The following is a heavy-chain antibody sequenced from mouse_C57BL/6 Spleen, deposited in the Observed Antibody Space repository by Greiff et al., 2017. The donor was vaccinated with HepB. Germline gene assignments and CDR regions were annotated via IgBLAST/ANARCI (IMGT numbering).Heavy chain of an antibody. CDR2: IDPSDSYT. D-gene: IGHD2-13*01. V-gene: IGHV1-50*01. J-gene: IGHJ4*01. Sequence: QVQLKQPGAELVKPGASVKLSCKASGYTFTSYWMQWVKQRPGQGLEWIGEIDPSDSYTNYNQKFKGKATLTVDTSSSTAYMQLSSLTSEDSAVYYCARRDGEAMDYWGQGTSVTVSS. CDR1: GYTFTSYW. CDR3: ARRDGEAMDY.